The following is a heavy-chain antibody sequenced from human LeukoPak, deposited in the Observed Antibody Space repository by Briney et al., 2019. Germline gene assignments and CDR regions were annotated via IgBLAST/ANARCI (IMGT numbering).Heavy chain of an antibody. Sequence: GGSLRLSCAASGFTFSSYAMRWVRQAPGKGLEWVSAIRGSGGSAYNADSVKGRFTISRDNSKNTLYLQMNSLRAEDTAVYYCAKFRGSSSWYGGDYFDYWGQGTLVTVSS. J-gene: IGHJ4*02. CDR1: GFTFSSYA. CDR3: AKFRGSSSWYGGDYFDY. V-gene: IGHV3-23*01. CDR2: IRGSGGSA. D-gene: IGHD6-13*01.